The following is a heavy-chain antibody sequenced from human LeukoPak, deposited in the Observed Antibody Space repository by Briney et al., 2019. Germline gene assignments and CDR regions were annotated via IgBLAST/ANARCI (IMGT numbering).Heavy chain of an antibody. Sequence: SETLSLTCTVSGYSISSGYYWGWIRQPPGQGLEWIGSIYHSGSTYYNPSLKSRVTISVDTSKNQFSLKLSSVTAADTAVYYCARDMGLIVVVPEDDWFDPWGQGTLVTVSS. D-gene: IGHD2-2*01. V-gene: IGHV4-38-2*02. J-gene: IGHJ5*02. CDR3: ARDMGLIVVVPEDDWFDP. CDR2: IYHSGST. CDR1: GYSISSGYY.